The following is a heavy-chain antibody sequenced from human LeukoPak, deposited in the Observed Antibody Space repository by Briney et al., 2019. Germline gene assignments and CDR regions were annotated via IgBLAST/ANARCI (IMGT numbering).Heavy chain of an antibody. V-gene: IGHV1-18*01. CDR3: ARRGIKTHYGMDV. Sequence: GASVKVSCKASGYTFTKFGISWVRQAPGQEFEWMGWISPYNDNTNYAKKFQGRVTMTRNTSISTAYMELSSLRSEDTAVYYCARRGIKTHYGMDVWGQGTTVTVSS. CDR2: ISPYNDNT. CDR1: GYTFTKFG. J-gene: IGHJ6*02. D-gene: IGHD3-10*01.